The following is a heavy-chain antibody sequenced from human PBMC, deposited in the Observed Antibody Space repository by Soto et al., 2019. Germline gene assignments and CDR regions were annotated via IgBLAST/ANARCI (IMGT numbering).Heavy chain of an antibody. D-gene: IGHD6-13*01. Sequence: QVQLVESGGGVVQPGRSLRLSCAASGFTFSSYAMHWVRQAPGKGLEWVAVISYDGSNKYYADSVKGRFTNSRDNSKNTLYLQMDSRRAEDTAVYYCGRTWIAADYWGQGTLVTVSS. J-gene: IGHJ4*02. V-gene: IGHV3-30-3*01. CDR1: GFTFSSYA. CDR3: GRTWIAADY. CDR2: ISYDGSNK.